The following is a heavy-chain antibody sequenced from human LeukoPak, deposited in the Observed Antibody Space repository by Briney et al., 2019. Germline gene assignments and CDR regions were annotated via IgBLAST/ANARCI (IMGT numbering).Heavy chain of an antibody. Sequence: KSSETLSLTCTVSGGSISSSTHYWGWIRQPPGKGLEWIGSIYFSGGTYYTPSLKSRVTITVDTSKNQFSLKLNSVTAADTAVYYCVRGCFYRIGSAYDVPGFDNWGQGTLVTVSS. CDR3: VRGCFYRIGSAYDVPGFDN. CDR2: IYFSGGT. D-gene: IGHD5-12*01. CDR1: GGSISSSTHY. V-gene: IGHV4-39*01. J-gene: IGHJ4*02.